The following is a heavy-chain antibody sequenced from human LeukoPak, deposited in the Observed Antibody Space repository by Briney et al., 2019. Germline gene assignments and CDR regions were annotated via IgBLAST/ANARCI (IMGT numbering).Heavy chain of an antibody. CDR2: ISGSGGST. D-gene: IGHD3-3*01. J-gene: IGHJ4*02. V-gene: IGHV3-23*01. CDR1: GFTFSSYA. Sequence: PGGSLRLSCAASGFTFSSYAMSWVHQAPGKGLEWVSAISGSGGSTYYADSVKGRFTISRDNSKNTLYLQMNSLRAEDTAVYYCAKDLRRFLEWFTFDYWGQGTLVTVSS. CDR3: AKDLRRFLEWFTFDY.